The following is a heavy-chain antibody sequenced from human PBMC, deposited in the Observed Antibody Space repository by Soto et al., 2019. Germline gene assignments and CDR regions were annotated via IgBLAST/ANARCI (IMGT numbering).Heavy chain of an antibody. D-gene: IGHD3-22*01. V-gene: IGHV1-2*04. CDR2: INPNSGGT. Sequence: ASVKVACKASGYTFTGYYMHWVRQANGQGLEWMGWINPNSGGTNYAQKFQGWVTMTRDTSISTAYMELSRLRSDDTAVYYCAREVYDSSGYYYFDYWGQGTLVTVSS. CDR1: GYTFTGYY. CDR3: AREVYDSSGYYYFDY. J-gene: IGHJ4*02.